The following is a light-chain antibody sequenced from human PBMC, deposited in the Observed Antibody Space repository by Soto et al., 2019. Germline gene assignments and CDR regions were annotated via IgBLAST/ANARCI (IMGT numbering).Light chain of an antibody. V-gene: IGKV3-20*01. Sequence: EIVLMQSPSTLSLSPGERATLSCRASQSVGSTFLSWYQQKPGQAPRLLIFDASNRATGIPDRFSGSGSGTDFTLTISRLEPEDFAVYFCQQYGNSPYTFGQGTKLEI. CDR1: QSVGSTF. J-gene: IGKJ2*01. CDR3: QQYGNSPYT. CDR2: DAS.